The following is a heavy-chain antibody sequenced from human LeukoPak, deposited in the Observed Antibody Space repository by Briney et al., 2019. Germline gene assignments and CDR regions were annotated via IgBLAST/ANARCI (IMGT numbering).Heavy chain of an antibody. CDR1: GYTFTSYD. D-gene: IGHD6-13*01. Sequence: GGSLRLSCKASGYTFTSYDINWVRQATGQGLEWMGWMNPNSGNTGYAQKFQGRVTMTRNTSISTAYMELSSLRSGDTAVYYCARVHSSSWYPHYYYYYMDVWGKGTTVTVSS. V-gene: IGHV1-8*01. CDR3: ARVHSSSWYPHYYYYYMDV. CDR2: MNPNSGNT. J-gene: IGHJ6*03.